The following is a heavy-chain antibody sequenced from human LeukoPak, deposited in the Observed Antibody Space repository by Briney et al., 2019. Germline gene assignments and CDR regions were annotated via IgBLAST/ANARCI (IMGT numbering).Heavy chain of an antibody. CDR1: GYTFTSYD. CDR3: ARGRTHYDYVWGSPRAFDI. D-gene: IGHD3-16*01. V-gene: IGHV1-8*01. CDR2: MNPNSGNT. Sequence: ASVKVSCKASGYTFTSYDVNWVRQATGQGLEWMGWMNPNSGNTGYAQKFQGRVTMTRNTSISTAYMELSSLRSEDTAVYYCARGRTHYDYVWGSPRAFDIWGQGTMVTVSS. J-gene: IGHJ3*02.